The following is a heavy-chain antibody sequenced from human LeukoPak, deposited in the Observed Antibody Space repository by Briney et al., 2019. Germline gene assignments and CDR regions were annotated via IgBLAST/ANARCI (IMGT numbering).Heavy chain of an antibody. V-gene: IGHV3-73*01. CDR1: GFTFSGSA. J-gene: IGHJ6*03. D-gene: IGHD6-13*01. Sequence: GGSLRLSCAASGFTFSGSAMHWVRQASGKGLEWVGRIRSKTNSYATEYAASVKGRFTISRDDSKNTAYLQMNSLRAEDTAVYYCAKEKAAGPYYYYYMDVWGKGTTVTISS. CDR3: AKEKAAGPYYYYYMDV. CDR2: IRSKTNSYAT.